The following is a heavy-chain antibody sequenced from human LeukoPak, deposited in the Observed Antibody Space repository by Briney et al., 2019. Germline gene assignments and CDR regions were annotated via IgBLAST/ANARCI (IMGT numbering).Heavy chain of an antibody. J-gene: IGHJ4*02. V-gene: IGHV3-21*01. CDR3: ARVNLRYFDWFDY. CDR1: GFTFSSYS. D-gene: IGHD3-9*01. Sequence: PGGSLRLSCAASGFTFSSYSMNWVRQAPGKGLEWVSSISSSSSYIYYADSVKGRFTISRDNAKNSLYLQMNSLRAEDTAVYYCARVNLRYFDWFDYWGQGTLVTVSS. CDR2: ISSSSSYI.